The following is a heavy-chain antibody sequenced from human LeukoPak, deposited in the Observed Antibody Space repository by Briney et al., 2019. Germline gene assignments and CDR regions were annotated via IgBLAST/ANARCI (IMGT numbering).Heavy chain of an antibody. Sequence: GGSLRLSCAASGFTFSSYWISWVRQAPWKGREWVANIKQDGSEKYYVDSVKGRFTISRDNAKNSLYLQMNSLRAEDTAVYYCARYRDSGGNSDYWGQGTLVTVSS. D-gene: IGHD4-23*01. CDR3: ARYRDSGGNSDY. J-gene: IGHJ4*02. CDR1: GFTFSSYW. V-gene: IGHV3-7*01. CDR2: IKQDGSEK.